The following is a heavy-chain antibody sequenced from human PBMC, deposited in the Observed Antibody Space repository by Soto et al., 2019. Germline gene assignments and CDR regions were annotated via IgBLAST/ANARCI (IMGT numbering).Heavy chain of an antibody. CDR3: ARIKSGFDSYFDY. V-gene: IGHV2-70*11. CDR1: GFSLSTSGMC. Sequence: SGPTLVNPPQTLTLTCTFSGFSLSTSGMCVTWIRQPPGKALEWLARIDWEDGKYYSPSLTTRLTISKDTSKNQVVLTMTNMDPVDTAAYYCARIKSGFDSYFDYWGQGILVTVSS. J-gene: IGHJ4*02. D-gene: IGHD5-12*01. CDR2: IDWEDGK.